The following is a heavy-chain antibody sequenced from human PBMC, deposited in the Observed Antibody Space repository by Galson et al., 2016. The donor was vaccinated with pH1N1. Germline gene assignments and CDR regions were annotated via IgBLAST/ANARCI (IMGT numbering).Heavy chain of an antibody. D-gene: IGHD2/OR15-2a*01. CDR1: GGSFSGYY. J-gene: IGHJ5*02. CDR2: LHHSGST. V-gene: IGHV4-34*01. Sequence: ETLSLTCAVYGGSFSGYYWNWIRQPPGKGLEWIGELHHSGSTNYNPSLKSRVTISVDTSKNQFSLRLSSVTAADTAVYYCARGLIYRPWGQATLVTVSS. CDR3: ARGLIYRP.